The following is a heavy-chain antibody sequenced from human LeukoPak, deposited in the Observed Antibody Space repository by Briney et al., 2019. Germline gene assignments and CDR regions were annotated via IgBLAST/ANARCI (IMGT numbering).Heavy chain of an antibody. Sequence: SETLSLTCSVSGGSITSTTYYWGWIRQAPGTGLEWIGSIYYTGNTYYNPSLNSRVTISIDTSKSQFSLNLRSVTAADTALYFCASLYGDYVKFDFWGQGRLVAVSS. CDR2: IYYTGNT. D-gene: IGHD4-17*01. CDR3: ASLYGDYVKFDF. CDR1: GGSITSTTYY. J-gene: IGHJ4*02. V-gene: IGHV4-39*07.